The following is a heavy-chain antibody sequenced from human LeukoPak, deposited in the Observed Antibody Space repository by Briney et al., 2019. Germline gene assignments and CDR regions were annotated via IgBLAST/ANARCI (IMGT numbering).Heavy chain of an antibody. V-gene: IGHV4-34*01. CDR1: GWSFNDYY. J-gene: IGHJ5*02. D-gene: IGHD2-2*01. Sequence: SETLSLTCAVYGWSFNDYYWNWIRQPPGKGLEWIGEINALGDTNYNPSLKSRVTISVDTSKKQFSLRLTSMIAADTALYYCARGQVPAARGYNWFDPWGQGTLVTVSS. CDR2: INALGDT. CDR3: ARGQVPAARGYNWFDP.